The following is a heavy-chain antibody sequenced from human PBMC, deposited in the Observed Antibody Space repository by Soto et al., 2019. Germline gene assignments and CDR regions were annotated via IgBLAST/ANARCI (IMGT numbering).Heavy chain of an antibody. CDR2: ISGSGGST. J-gene: IGHJ4*02. Sequence: GGSLRLSCAASGFTFSSYAMSWVRQAPGKGLEWVSAISGSGGSTYYADSVKGRFTISRDNSKNTLYLQMNSLRAEDTAVYYCAKEKMVRGVISFFYFDYWGQGTRVTVSS. CDR1: GFTFSSYA. D-gene: IGHD3-10*01. V-gene: IGHV3-23*01. CDR3: AKEKMVRGVISFFYFDY.